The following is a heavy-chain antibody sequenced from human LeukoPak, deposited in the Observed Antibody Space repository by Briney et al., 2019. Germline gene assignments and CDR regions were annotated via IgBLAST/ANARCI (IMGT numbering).Heavy chain of an antibody. J-gene: IGHJ5*02. CDR3: AREPVPNWFDP. CDR2: IYHSGST. D-gene: IGHD6-6*01. V-gene: IGHV4-38-2*02. Sequence: SETLSLTCTVSGYSISSGYYWGWIRQPPGKGLEWIGSIYHSGSTYYNPSLKSRVTISVDTSKNQFSLRLRSVTAADTAVYYCAREPVPNWFDPWGQGTLVTVSS. CDR1: GYSISSGYY.